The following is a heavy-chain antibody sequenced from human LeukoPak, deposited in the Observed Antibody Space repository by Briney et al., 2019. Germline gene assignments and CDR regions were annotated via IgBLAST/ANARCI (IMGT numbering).Heavy chain of an antibody. CDR3: ARRGYGYGYVEDNNWFDP. D-gene: IGHD5-18*01. CDR1: GYSFTSYW. CDR2: IYPGDSDT. J-gene: IGHJ5*02. V-gene: IGHV5-51*01. Sequence: GESLKISCKGSGYSFTSYWIGWVRQMPGKGLEWMGIIYPGDSDTRYSPSFQGQVTISADKSISTAYLQWSSLKASDTAMYYCARRGYGYGYVEDNNWFDPWGQGTLVTVSS.